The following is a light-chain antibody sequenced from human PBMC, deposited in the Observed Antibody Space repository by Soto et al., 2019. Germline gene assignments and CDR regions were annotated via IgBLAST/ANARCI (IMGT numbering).Light chain of an antibody. Sequence: QSALTQPASVSGSPRQSITISCTGTNSDVGSYNLVSWFQQHPGKAPKLVIYEVTKRPSGVSDRFSGSKSGNTASLTISGLQAEDEAPYYCFSYAGDSVYVFGNGTKVTVL. V-gene: IGLV2-23*02. CDR1: NSDVGSYNL. CDR3: FSYAGDSVYV. CDR2: EVT. J-gene: IGLJ1*01.